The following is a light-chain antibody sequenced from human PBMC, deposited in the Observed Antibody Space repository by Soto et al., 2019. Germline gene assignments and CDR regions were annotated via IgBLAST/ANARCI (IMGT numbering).Light chain of an antibody. CDR1: QSVSSNY. J-gene: IGKJ1*01. CDR2: GAS. CDR3: HQYGTSPWT. Sequence: EIVLTQSPGTLSLSPGERATLSCRASQSVSSNYLAWYQQKPGQAHGLLIHGASSRSTGIPDRFSGSGSGTYLTLTISRLEPEDFAVYYCHQYGTSPWTFGQGTKVEIK. V-gene: IGKV3-20*01.